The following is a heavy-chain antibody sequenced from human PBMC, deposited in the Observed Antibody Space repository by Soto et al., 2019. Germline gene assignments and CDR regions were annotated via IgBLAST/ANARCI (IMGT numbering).Heavy chain of an antibody. D-gene: IGHD3-10*01. V-gene: IGHV3-72*01. CDR3: TTADFYFGSGTYYPHAFHI. CDR1: GFTFSDHY. J-gene: IGHJ3*02. Sequence: GGSLRLSCAASGFTFSDHYMDWVRQAPGKGLEWVGRTRNKANSYTTEYDASVKDRFTISRDESQNSMYLQMNSLKSEDTAVYYCTTADFYFGSGTYYPHAFHIWGQGTMVTVSS. CDR2: TRNKANSYTT.